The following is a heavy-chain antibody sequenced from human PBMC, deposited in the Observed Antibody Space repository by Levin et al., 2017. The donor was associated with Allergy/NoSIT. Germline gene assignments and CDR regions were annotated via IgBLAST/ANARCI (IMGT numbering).Heavy chain of an antibody. CDR2: ISSSGSTI. J-gene: IGHJ4*02. CDR3: ARAIGVPAVAGPSFDY. CDR1: GFTFSDYY. D-gene: IGHD6-19*01. Sequence: GESLKISCAASGFTFSDYYMSWIRQAPGKGLEWVSYISSSGSTIYYADSVKGRFTISRDNAKNSLYLQMNSLRAEDTAVYYCARAIGVPAVAGPSFDYWGQGTLVTVSS. V-gene: IGHV3-11*01.